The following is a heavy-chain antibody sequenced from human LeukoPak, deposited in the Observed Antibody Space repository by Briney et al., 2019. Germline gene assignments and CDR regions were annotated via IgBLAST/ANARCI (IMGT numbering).Heavy chain of an antibody. CDR2: IYHSGST. CDR1: GYSISSGYY. Sequence: SETLSLTCAVSGYSISSGYYWGWIRQPPGKGLEWTGSIYHSGSTYYNPSLKSRVTISVDTSKNQFSLKLSSVTAADSAVYYCARGTYCGGDCYSGYNWFDPWGQGTLVTVSS. J-gene: IGHJ5*02. CDR3: ARGTYCGGDCYSGYNWFDP. V-gene: IGHV4-38-2*01. D-gene: IGHD2-21*02.